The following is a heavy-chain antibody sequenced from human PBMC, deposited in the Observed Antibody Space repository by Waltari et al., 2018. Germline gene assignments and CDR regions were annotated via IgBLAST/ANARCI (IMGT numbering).Heavy chain of an antibody. J-gene: IGHJ4*02. CDR2: IRYDGSNK. CDR3: AKDLEDY. CDR1: GFTFSSYG. D-gene: IGHD1-1*01. Sequence: QVQLVESGGGVVQPGGSLRLSCAASGFTFSSYGMHWVRQAPGKGLEWVAFIRYDGSNKYYADSVKGRFTISRDNSKNTLYLQMNSLGAEDTAVYYCAKDLEDYWGQGTLVTVSS. V-gene: IGHV3-30*02.